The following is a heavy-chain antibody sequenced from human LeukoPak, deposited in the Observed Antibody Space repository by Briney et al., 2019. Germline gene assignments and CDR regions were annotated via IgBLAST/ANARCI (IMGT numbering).Heavy chain of an antibody. CDR2: IYYSGST. V-gene: IGHV4-59*01. D-gene: IGHD4-17*01. J-gene: IGHJ4*02. Sequence: PSETLPLTCTVSGGSISSYYWSWIRQPPGKGLEWIGYIYYSGSTNYNPSLKSRVTISVDTSKNQFSLKLSSVTAADTAVYYCARGYGNFDYWGQGTLVTVSS. CDR1: GGSISSYY. CDR3: ARGYGNFDY.